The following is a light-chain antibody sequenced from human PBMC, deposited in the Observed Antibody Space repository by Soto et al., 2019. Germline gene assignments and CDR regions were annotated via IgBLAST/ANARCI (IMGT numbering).Light chain of an antibody. CDR3: QQYRSWPRT. V-gene: IGKV3-15*01. J-gene: IGKJ1*01. Sequence: EILLTQSPATLSVSPGETATLSCRASQNVLSDLAWYQQKPGQAPRLLVYGATTRATDAPAKFRGSESGTEFSLTISSLQSEDYGTYYCQQYRSWPRTFGQGSKVEI. CDR2: GAT. CDR1: QNVLSD.